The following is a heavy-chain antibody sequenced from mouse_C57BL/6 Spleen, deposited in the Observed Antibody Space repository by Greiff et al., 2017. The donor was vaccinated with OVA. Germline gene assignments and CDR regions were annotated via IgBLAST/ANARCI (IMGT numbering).Heavy chain of an antibody. CDR2: IYPGSGST. CDR1: GYTFTSYW. J-gene: IGHJ4*01. V-gene: IGHV1-55*01. CDR3: ARRQSYGNYENAMDD. Sequence: QVQLQQPGAELVKPGASVKMSCKASGYTFTSYWITWVKQRPGQGLEWIGDIYPGSGSTNYNEKFKSKATLTVDTSSSTAYMQLSSLTSEDSAVYYGARRQSYGNYENAMDDWGQGTSVTVAS. D-gene: IGHD2-1*01.